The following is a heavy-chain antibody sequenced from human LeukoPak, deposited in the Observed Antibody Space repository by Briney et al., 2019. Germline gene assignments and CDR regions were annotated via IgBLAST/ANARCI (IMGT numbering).Heavy chain of an antibody. Sequence: ASVKVSCKASGYTFTSYYMHWVRQAPGQGLEWMGWINPNSGGTNYAQKFQGRVTMTRDTSISTAYMELSRLRSDDTAVYYCARAPYDFWSGYYTEGIDYWGQGTLVTVSS. D-gene: IGHD3-3*01. CDR1: GYTFTSYY. V-gene: IGHV1-2*02. J-gene: IGHJ4*02. CDR3: ARAPYDFWSGYYTEGIDY. CDR2: INPNSGGT.